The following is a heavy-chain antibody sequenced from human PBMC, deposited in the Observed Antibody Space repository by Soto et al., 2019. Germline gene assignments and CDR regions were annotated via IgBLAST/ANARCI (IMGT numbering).Heavy chain of an antibody. CDR3: ARDAPGVAPA. V-gene: IGHV4-31*03. CDR1: GGSIIDGETY. CDR2: INYRGTT. Sequence: SETLCLTCTVAGGSIIDGETYLNWIRQHPERGLEWMGYINYRGTTNYSPALKSRLLISIDTSKSQFSLRLTSVTAADTAVYYCARDAPGVAPAWGQGTRVTVSS. D-gene: IGHD2-15*01. J-gene: IGHJ5*02.